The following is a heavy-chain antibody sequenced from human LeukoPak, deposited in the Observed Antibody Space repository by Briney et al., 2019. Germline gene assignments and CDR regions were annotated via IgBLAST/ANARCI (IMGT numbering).Heavy chain of an antibody. J-gene: IGHJ5*02. Sequence: SETLSLTCTVSGGSISSSDYYWGWLRQPPGKGLEWIGSIYYGGSTYYNPSLKSRVTISVDTSMNQFSLKLSFVTNADTAVYYCARALGYCSGGSCTRGYNWFDPWGQGTLVTVPS. CDR3: ARALGYCSGGSCTRGYNWFDP. CDR1: GGSISSSDYY. CDR2: IYYGGST. D-gene: IGHD2-15*01. V-gene: IGHV4-39*01.